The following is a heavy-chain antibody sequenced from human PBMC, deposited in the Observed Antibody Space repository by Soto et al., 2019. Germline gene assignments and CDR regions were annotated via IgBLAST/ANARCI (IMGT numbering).Heavy chain of an antibody. CDR3: ARGVVVGTTTVTYYYYYMDV. CDR1: GGSFSGYY. CDR2: INHSGST. D-gene: IGHD1-1*01. J-gene: IGHJ6*03. V-gene: IGHV4-34*01. Sequence: SETLSLTCAVYGGSFSGYYWSWIRQPPGKGLEWIGEINHSGSTNYNPSLKSRVTISVDTSKNQFSLKLSSVTAADTAVYYCARGVVVGTTTVTYYYYYMDVWGKGTTVTVSS.